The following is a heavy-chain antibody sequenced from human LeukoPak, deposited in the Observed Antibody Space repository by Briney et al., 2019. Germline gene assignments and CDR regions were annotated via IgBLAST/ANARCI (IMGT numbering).Heavy chain of an antibody. CDR1: GGSFSSNNW. J-gene: IGHJ1*01. D-gene: IGHD3-10*01. CDR3: ARGPDGGVESFQY. V-gene: IGHV4-4*02. Sequence: PSFTLSLTCAVSGGSFSSNNWWRWVRPPPGKGLEWIGEIYHSGSTKYNPSLKSRVTMSIDKSKNQFSLNLRFVTAAHTAVYYCARGPDGGVESFQYWGQGTLVTVYS. CDR2: IYHSGST.